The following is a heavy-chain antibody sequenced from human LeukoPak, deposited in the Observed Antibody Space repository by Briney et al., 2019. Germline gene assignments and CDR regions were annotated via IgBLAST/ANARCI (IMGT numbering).Heavy chain of an antibody. J-gene: IGHJ4*02. D-gene: IGHD3-3*01. CDR3: ARGANPGVADY. Sequence: SETLSLTCTVSGYSISSGYYWGWIRQPPEKGLEWIGSIYHSGSTYYNPSLKSRVTISVDTSKNQFSLKLSSVTAADTAVYYCARGANPGVADYWGQGTLVTVSS. CDR1: GYSISSGYY. CDR2: IYHSGST. V-gene: IGHV4-38-2*02.